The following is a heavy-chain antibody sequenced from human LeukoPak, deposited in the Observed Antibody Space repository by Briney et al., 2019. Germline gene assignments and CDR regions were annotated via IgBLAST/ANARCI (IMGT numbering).Heavy chain of an antibody. V-gene: IGHV4-34*01. J-gene: IGHJ4*02. D-gene: IGHD4-17*01. CDR1: GGSFSGYY. Sequence: PSETLSLTCAVYGGSFSGYYWSWIRQPPGKGLEWIGEINHSGSTNYNPSLKSRVTISVDTSKNQFSLKLSSVTAADTAVYYCARGHYGDYVLRKNYFDYWGKGTLVTVSS. CDR3: ARGHYGDYVLRKNYFDY. CDR2: INHSGST.